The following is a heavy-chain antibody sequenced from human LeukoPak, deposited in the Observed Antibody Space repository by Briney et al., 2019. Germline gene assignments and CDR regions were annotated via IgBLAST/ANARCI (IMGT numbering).Heavy chain of an antibody. V-gene: IGHV3-30*02. CDR3: AALHTGTFVDY. CDR2: IRYDGITK. D-gene: IGHD4-17*01. J-gene: IGHJ4*02. CDR1: GFSFSGYG. Sequence: GGSLRLSCAASGFSFSGYGMHWVRQVPGEGMGWVAFIRYDGITKFYIDSVKGRFAISRDNSKNTLSLQMNSLRTEDTAVYYCAALHTGTFVDYWGQGTLVTVSS.